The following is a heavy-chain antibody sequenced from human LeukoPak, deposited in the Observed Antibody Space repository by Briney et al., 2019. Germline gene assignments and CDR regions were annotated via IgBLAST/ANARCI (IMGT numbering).Heavy chain of an antibody. CDR1: GFTFSSYA. CDR2: ISGSGGST. J-gene: IGHJ3*02. V-gene: IGHV3-23*01. D-gene: IGHD3-9*01. CDR3: AKDGYDILTGYYNVRAFDI. Sequence: GGSLRLSCAASGFTFSSYAMSWVRPAPGKGREGVSAISGSGGSTNYAASLKGRFTISRDNSKNTLYLQMNSLRAEDTAVYYCAKDGYDILTGYYNVRAFDIWGQGTMVTVSS.